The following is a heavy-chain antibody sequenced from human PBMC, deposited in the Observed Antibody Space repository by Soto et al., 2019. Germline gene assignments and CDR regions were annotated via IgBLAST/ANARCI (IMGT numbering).Heavy chain of an antibody. CDR1: GGSSRAYH. Sequence: SETLSLTCSVYGGSSRAYHWSWIRQSPGEGLEWIGEFSYSGSLNYNPSPKRRVAVSLDTSTDHFSLTMTSVTAADTGVYFCAGGPRYWSFALWGRGTLVTVSS. D-gene: IGHD1-20*01. V-gene: IGHV4-34*01. CDR3: AGGPRYWSFAL. CDR2: FSYSGSL. J-gene: IGHJ2*01.